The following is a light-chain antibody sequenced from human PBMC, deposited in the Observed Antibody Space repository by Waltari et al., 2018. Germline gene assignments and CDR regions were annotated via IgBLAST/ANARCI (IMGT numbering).Light chain of an antibody. CDR1: SRDVGGYNS. J-gene: IGLJ1*01. CDR2: DVI. CDR3: CSYTSSDTYV. V-gene: IGLV2-23*02. Sequence: QSALTQPASLSGAPGQSITISCTGTSRDVGGYNSVSWFPHHPGIAPKLIIFDVIKRPSGVSIRFSGSKSGNTASLTISGLQAEDDADYYCCSYTSSDTYVFGTGTKVTVL.